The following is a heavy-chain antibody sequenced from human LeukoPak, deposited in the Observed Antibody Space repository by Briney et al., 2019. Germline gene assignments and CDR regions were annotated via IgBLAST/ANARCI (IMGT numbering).Heavy chain of an antibody. D-gene: IGHD1-1*01. J-gene: IGHJ4*02. Sequence: GESLKISCKGFGYSFTSCWIGWVRQIPGKGLEWMGIIYPADSDTTYSPSFQGQVTISADKSITTTYLQWSSLKASDTAMYYCARHRNWNDVPFDYWGQGTLVTVSS. CDR3: ARHRNWNDVPFDY. V-gene: IGHV5-51*01. CDR2: IYPADSDT. CDR1: GYSFTSCW.